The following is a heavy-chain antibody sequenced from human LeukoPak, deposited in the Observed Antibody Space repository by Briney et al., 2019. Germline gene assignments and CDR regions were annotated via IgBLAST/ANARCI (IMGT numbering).Heavy chain of an antibody. CDR2: INHSGST. D-gene: IGHD6-6*01. J-gene: IGHJ4*02. Sequence: PSETLSLTCAVYGGSFSGYYWSWIRQPPGKGLEWIGEINHSGSTNYNPSLKSRVTISVDTSKNQFSLKLSSVTAADTAVYYCARGRSSIAARLTQRMIVGTSFDYWGQGTLVTVSS. V-gene: IGHV4-34*01. CDR3: ARGRSSIAARLTQRMIVGTSFDY. CDR1: GGSFSGYY.